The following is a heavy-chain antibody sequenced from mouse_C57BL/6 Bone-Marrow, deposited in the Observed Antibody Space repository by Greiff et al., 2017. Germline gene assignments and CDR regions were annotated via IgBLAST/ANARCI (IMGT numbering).Heavy chain of an antibody. Sequence: VQLKQSGPELVKPGASVKMSCKASGYTFTDYYMHWVKQSHGKSLEWIGYINPNNGGTNYNQKFKGKATLTVNKSSSTAYMELRSLTSEESAVYYCANVLLWSRRYYYAMGYWGQGTSVTVSS. CDR3: ANVLLWSRRYYYAMGY. V-gene: IGHV1-22*01. CDR2: INPNNGGT. J-gene: IGHJ4*01. D-gene: IGHD2-2*01. CDR1: GYTFTDYY.